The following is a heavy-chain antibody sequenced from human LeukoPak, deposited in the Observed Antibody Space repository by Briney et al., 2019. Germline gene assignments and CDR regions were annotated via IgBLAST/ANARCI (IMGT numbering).Heavy chain of an antibody. D-gene: IGHD2-2*01. CDR2: MYYSGST. V-gene: IGHV4-59*08. CDR1: GGSISNYY. Sequence: SETLSLTCTVSGGSISNYYWSWIRQSPGKGLVWIGYMYYSGSTNYNPSLESRVTISGDTSKNQFSLNLSSVTAADTAVYYCARSPCTSASCPRRNVFDIWGQGTMVTVSS. CDR3: ARSPCTSASCPRRNVFDI. J-gene: IGHJ3*02.